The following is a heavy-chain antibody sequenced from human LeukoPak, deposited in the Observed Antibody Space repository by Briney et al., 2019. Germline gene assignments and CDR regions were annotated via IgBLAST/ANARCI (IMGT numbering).Heavy chain of an antibody. CDR2: ISSSSSYI. CDR3: ARDSRKAYSSSWYDDAFDI. V-gene: IGHV3-21*01. Sequence: GGSLRLSCAASGFTFSSYSMNWVRQAPGKGLEWVSSISSSSSYIYYADSVKGRFTISRDNAKNSLYLQMNSLRAEDTAVYYCARDSRKAYSSSWYDDAFDIWGQGTMVTVSS. D-gene: IGHD6-13*01. CDR1: GFTFSSYS. J-gene: IGHJ3*02.